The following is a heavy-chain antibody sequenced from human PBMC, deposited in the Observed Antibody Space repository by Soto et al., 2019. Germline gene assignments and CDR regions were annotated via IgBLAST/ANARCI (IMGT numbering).Heavy chain of an antibody. CDR3: ARGGPYSSSEVDY. V-gene: IGHV3-74*01. D-gene: IGHD6-6*01. CDR2: VNGDGSST. J-gene: IGHJ4*02. CDR1: GFTFISYW. Sequence: EVQLVESGGGLVQPGGSLRLSFAASGFTFISYWMHWVRQAPGKGRVWVSRVNGDGSSTSYADSVKGRFTISRDNAKNTLYLQMNSLRVEDTAVYYCARGGPYSSSEVDYWGQGTLVTVSS.